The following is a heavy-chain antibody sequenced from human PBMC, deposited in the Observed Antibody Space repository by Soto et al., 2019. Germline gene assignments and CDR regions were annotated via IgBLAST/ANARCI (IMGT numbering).Heavy chain of an antibody. D-gene: IGHD1-26*01. V-gene: IGHV3-21*01. Sequence: GGSLRLSCAPSGFAFSSYSMNWVRQAPGKGLEWVSSISSSSSYIYYADSVKGRFTISRDNAKNSLYLQMNSLRAEDTAVYYCARAQARSQSYYFDYWGQGTLVTVS. J-gene: IGHJ4*02. CDR2: ISSSSSYI. CDR3: ARAQARSQSYYFDY. CDR1: GFAFSSYS.